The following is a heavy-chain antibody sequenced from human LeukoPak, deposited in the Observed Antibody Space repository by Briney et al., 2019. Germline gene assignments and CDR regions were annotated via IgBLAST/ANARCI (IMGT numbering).Heavy chain of an antibody. V-gene: IGHV1-2*02. CDR2: INPNSGGT. J-gene: IGHJ3*02. Sequence: ASVKVSCKASGYTFTGYYMHWVRQAPGHGLEWMGWINPNSGGTNYAQKFQGRVTMTRDTSISTAYMELSRLRSDDTAVYYCARTKPTAQRFYYDSSGYSLGAFDIWGQGTMVTVSS. D-gene: IGHD3-22*01. CDR3: ARTKPTAQRFYYDSSGYSLGAFDI. CDR1: GYTFTGYY.